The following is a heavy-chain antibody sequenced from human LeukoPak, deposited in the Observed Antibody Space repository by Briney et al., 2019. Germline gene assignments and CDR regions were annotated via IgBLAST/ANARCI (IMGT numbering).Heavy chain of an antibody. D-gene: IGHD6-13*01. CDR2: IIPIFGTA. J-gene: IGHJ3*02. V-gene: IGHV1-69*13. Sequence: SVSVSCEASGGTFISYAISWVRQAPGQGLEWVGGIIPIFGTAHYPQKFQGRVTITADESTSTAYMEVSSLRSEDPAVYYCARNGAAADAFDIWGQGTMVTVSS. CDR1: GGTFISYA. CDR3: ARNGAAADAFDI.